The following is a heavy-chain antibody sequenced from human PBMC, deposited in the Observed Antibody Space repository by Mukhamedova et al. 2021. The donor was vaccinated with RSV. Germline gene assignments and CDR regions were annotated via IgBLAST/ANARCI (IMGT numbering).Heavy chain of an antibody. V-gene: IGHV3-23*01. CDR3: AKARALYSSSAGDS. D-gene: IGHD6-6*01. CDR2: GGST. J-gene: IGHJ4*02. Sequence: GGSTYYADSVRGRLTISRDNSKNTPYLQMNSLRAEDTAVYYRAKARALYSSSAGDSWGLGTLVTVSS.